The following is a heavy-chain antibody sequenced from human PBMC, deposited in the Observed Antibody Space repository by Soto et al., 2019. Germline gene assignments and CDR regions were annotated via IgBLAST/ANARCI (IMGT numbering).Heavy chain of an antibody. J-gene: IGHJ3*02. Sequence: QVQLQGSGPGLVKPSETLSLTCTVSGGSISSYYWSWIRQPPGKGLEWIGYIYYSGSTNYNPSLKSRVTISVDTSKNQFSLKLSSVTAADTAVYYCAKRYSGYDDAFDIWGQGTMVTVSS. V-gene: IGHV4-59*08. CDR3: AKRYSGYDDAFDI. CDR2: IYYSGST. CDR1: GGSISSYY. D-gene: IGHD5-12*01.